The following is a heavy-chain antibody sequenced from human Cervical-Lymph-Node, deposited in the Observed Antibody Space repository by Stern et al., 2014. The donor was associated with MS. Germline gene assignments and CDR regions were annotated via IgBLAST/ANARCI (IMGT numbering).Heavy chain of an antibody. CDR1: GYTFTSYG. Sequence: VQLVESGAEVKKPGSSVKVSCKASGYTFTSYGISWVRQAPGQGLEWMGGITPNNGNKNYAQKVQGRVTNTTDNSNTTGYKELGRLRTDDTAVYYGARDQDYDLWSGSHYYYGMDVWGQGTTVTVSS. CDR2: ITPNNGNK. CDR3: ARDQDYDLWSGSHYYYGMDV. V-gene: IGHV1-18*01. J-gene: IGHJ6*02. D-gene: IGHD3-3*01.